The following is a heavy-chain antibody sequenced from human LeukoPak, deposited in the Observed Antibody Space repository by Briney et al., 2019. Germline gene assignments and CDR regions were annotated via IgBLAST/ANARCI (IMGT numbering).Heavy chain of an antibody. CDR1: GFTFSSYG. J-gene: IGHJ6*03. CDR3: ARVKQQLVRLLGRDTTYYYYYYMDV. Sequence: GGSLRLSCAASGFTFSSYGMHWVRQAPGKGLEWVANIKQDGSEKHYVDSVKGRFTISRGNAKNSLFLQMNSLRAEDTAVYFCARVKQQLVRLLGRDTTYYYYYYMDVWGKGTTVTVSS. CDR2: IKQDGSEK. V-gene: IGHV3-7*01. D-gene: IGHD6-13*01.